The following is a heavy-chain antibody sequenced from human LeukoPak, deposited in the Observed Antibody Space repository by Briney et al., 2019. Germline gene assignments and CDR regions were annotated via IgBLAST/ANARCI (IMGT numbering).Heavy chain of an antibody. J-gene: IGHJ1*01. CDR3: ARMKYFDSTGYSHAEYFQH. CDR2: MIPLLGTP. D-gene: IGHD3-22*01. CDR1: VGTFSVFA. V-gene: IGHV1-69*04. Sequence: SVNLSCTASVGTFSVFAISWVRQAPGQGLGWVGRMIPLLGTPDYAQKFQGRVKITSDNYTGTASIELSSLRSEDTAMYYCARMKYFDSTGYSHAEYFQHWGQGTLVIVSS.